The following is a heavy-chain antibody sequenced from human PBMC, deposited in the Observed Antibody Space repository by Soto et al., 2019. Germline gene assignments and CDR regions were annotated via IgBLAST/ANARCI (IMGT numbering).Heavy chain of an antibody. J-gene: IGHJ4*02. V-gene: IGHV3-23*01. Sequence: EVQLLESGGGLVQPGGSLRLSCAASGFTFSTSAMSWVRQAPGQGLEWVSGISGSGGTTYYADSVKGRFTISRDNSKNNLYLKLNSLRAEDTAVYYCAKRDLYYWGQGTMATVSS. CDR3: AKRDLYY. CDR2: ISGSGGTT. CDR1: GFTFSTSA.